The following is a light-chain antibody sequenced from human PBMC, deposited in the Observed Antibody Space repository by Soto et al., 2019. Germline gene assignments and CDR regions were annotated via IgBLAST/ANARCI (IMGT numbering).Light chain of an antibody. CDR1: SSDVGAYNY. V-gene: IGLV2-14*01. Sequence: QSALTQPASVSGSPGQSITISCTGTSSDVGAYNYVSWYQQHPGKAPKLLFYEVSNRPLGVSSRFSGSKSGSTASLTISGLQAEDEADYYCSAYTTTRNLVFGRGTKLTVL. J-gene: IGLJ2*01. CDR3: SAYTTTRNLV. CDR2: EVS.